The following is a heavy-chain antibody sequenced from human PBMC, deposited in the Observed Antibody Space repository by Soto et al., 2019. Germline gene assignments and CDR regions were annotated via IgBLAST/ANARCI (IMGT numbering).Heavy chain of an antibody. CDR3: ARDPLYYYDSSGYYDY. J-gene: IGHJ4*02. D-gene: IGHD3-22*01. CDR2: INWNGGST. CDR1: GFTFDDYG. Sequence: EVQLVESGGGVVRPGGSLRLSCAASGFTFDDYGMSWVRQAPGKGLEWVSGINWNGGSTGYADSVKGRFTISRDNAMNSLYLQMNSLRAEDTALYYCARDPLYYYDSSGYYDYWGQGTLVTVSS. V-gene: IGHV3-20*04.